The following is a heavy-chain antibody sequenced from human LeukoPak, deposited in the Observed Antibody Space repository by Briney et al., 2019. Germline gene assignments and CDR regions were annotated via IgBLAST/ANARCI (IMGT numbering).Heavy chain of an antibody. Sequence: GASVKVSCKASGYTFTSYDINWVRQATGQGLEWMGWMNPNSGNTGYAQKFQGRVTMIRNTSISTAYMELSSLRSEDTAVYYCARSLGGYSYGFGNDAFDIWGQGTMVTVSS. CDR3: ARSLGGYSYGFGNDAFDI. CDR2: MNPNSGNT. V-gene: IGHV1-8*01. CDR1: GYTFTSYD. J-gene: IGHJ3*02. D-gene: IGHD5-18*01.